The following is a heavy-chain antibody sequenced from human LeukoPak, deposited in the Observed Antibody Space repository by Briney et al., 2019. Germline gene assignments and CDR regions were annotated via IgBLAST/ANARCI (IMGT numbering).Heavy chain of an antibody. J-gene: IGHJ6*03. CDR2: IYITRGT. CDR1: GVSISGYY. D-gene: IGHD2/OR15-2a*01. V-gene: IGHV4-4*07. Sequence: KPSETLSLTCSVSGVSISGYYWSWIRQPAGKRLEWIGRIYITRGTDNNTSLRSRVIMSVDTSKNQFSLQLTSVTAADTAVYYCARESRIVEGDGYYMDVWGKGTTVTISS. CDR3: ARESRIVEGDGYYMDV.